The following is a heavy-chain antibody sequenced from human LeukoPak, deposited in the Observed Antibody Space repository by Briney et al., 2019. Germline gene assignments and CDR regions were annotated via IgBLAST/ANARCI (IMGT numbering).Heavy chain of an antibody. CDR3: ARHLRDTAVVPFDY. Sequence: SETLSLTCTVSGGSISSYYWSWIRQPPGKGLEWIGYIYYSGSTNYNPSLKSRVTISVDTSKNQFSLKLSSVTAADTAVYYCARHLRDTAVVPFDYWGQGTLVTVSS. CDR1: GGSISSYY. V-gene: IGHV4-59*01. D-gene: IGHD5-18*01. CDR2: IYYSGST. J-gene: IGHJ4*02.